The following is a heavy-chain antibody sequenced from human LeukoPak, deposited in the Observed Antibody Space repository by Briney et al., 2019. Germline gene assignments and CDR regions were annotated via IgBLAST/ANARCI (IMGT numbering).Heavy chain of an antibody. J-gene: IGHJ4*02. CDR3: TKRVDGSGTYYIDY. V-gene: IGHV3-23*01. D-gene: IGHD3-10*01. CDR1: GFTFSTYV. Sequence: PGGSLRLSGEASGFTFSTYVMNWVRQAPGKGLEWVSAIGGTDGTTFYADSVKGRFAISRDNSKNTLFLDMHTLRAEDTALYYCTKRVDGSGTYYIDYWGQGTLVTVSS. CDR2: IGGTDGTT.